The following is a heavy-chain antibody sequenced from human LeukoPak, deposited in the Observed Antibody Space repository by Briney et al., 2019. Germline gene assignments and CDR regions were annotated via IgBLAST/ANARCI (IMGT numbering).Heavy chain of an antibody. Sequence: SETLSLTCTVSGGSISSYYWSWIRQPPGKGLEWIGYIYYSGSTNYNPSLKSRVTISVDTSKNQFSLKLSSVTAADTAVYYCARGYCSGGSCYSFYYYYYMDVWGKATTVTVSS. CDR3: ARGYCSGGSCYSFYYYYYMDV. J-gene: IGHJ6*03. CDR2: IYYSGST. CDR1: GGSISSYY. V-gene: IGHV4-59*01. D-gene: IGHD2-15*01.